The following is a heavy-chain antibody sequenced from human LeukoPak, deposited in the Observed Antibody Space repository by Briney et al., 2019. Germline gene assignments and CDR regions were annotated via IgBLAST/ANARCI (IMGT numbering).Heavy chain of an antibody. CDR3: ARGGGRYSSGWYRSDKKYYFDY. J-gene: IGHJ4*02. Sequence: SETLSLTCAVSGGSISSGGYSWSWIRPPPGKGLEWIGYIYHSGSTYYNPSLKSRVTISVDRSKNQFSLKLSSVTAADTAVYYCARGGGRYSSGWYRSDKKYYFDYWGQGTLVTVSS. CDR2: IYHSGST. D-gene: IGHD6-19*01. V-gene: IGHV4-30-2*01. CDR1: GGSISSGGYS.